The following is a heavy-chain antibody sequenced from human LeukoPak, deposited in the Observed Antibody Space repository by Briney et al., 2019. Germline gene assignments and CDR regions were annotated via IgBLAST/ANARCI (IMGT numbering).Heavy chain of an antibody. J-gene: IGHJ5*02. V-gene: IGHV4-30-4*08. CDR3: AGGIAAAERNNWFDP. Sequence: PSETLSLTCSVSGGSINSGDYYWSWIRQPPGKGLEWIGYIYYSGSTYYNPSLKSRITISVDTSKNQFSLKLSSVTAADTAVYYCAGGIAAAERNNWFDPWGQGTLVTVSS. CDR1: GGSINSGDYY. D-gene: IGHD6-13*01. CDR2: IYYSGST.